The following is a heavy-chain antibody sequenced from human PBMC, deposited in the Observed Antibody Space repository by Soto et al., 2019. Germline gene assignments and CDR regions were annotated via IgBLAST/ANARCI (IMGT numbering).Heavy chain of an antibody. V-gene: IGHV4-39*01. Sequence: QLQLQESGPGLVKPSETLSLTCTVSSAPVSSTTYTWGWIRQPPGKGLEWVASVYYGGRSYYNPSLNSRVTISVDTSKNQFSLKMTSVTAADTAVYCCARLNGYCIRGSCHGHYAMDVWGQGTTVTVSS. CDR2: VYYGGRS. CDR1: SAPVSSTTYT. CDR3: ARLNGYCIRGSCHGHYAMDV. D-gene: IGHD2-15*01. J-gene: IGHJ6*02.